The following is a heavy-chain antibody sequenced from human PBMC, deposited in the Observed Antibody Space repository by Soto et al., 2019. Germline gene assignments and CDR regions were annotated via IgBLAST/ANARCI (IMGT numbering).Heavy chain of an antibody. D-gene: IGHD5-12*01. CDR3: ARDSDRDGYIYWFFDL. CDR2: IRPLNGKT. J-gene: IGHJ2*01. CDR1: GNTFTNHG. Sequence: QVQLVQSAAEVKKPGASVKVSCKASGNTFTNHGITWVRQAPGQGLEWMGWIRPLNGKTNYAQEFQGRFTMTTDTSPDTVYMELTSLRSDDTAVYYCARDSDRDGYIYWFFDLWGRGTLVTVSS. V-gene: IGHV1-18*01.